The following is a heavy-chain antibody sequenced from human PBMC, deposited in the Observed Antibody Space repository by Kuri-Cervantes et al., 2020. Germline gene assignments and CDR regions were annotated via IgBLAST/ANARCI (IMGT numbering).Heavy chain of an antibody. V-gene: IGHV3-30-3*01. Sequence: GESLKISCAASGFTFSSYAMHWVRQAPDKGLEWVAVISYDGSNKYYADSVKGRFTISRDNSKNTLYLQMNCLRAEDTAVYYCARDRRMVRGVIINGHNWFDPWGQGTLVTVSS. CDR3: ARDRRMVRGVIINGHNWFDP. J-gene: IGHJ5*02. CDR2: ISYDGSNK. CDR1: GFTFSSYA. D-gene: IGHD3-10*01.